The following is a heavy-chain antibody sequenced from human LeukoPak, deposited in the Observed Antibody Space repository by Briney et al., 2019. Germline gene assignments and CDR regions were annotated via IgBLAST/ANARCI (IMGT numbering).Heavy chain of an antibody. J-gene: IGHJ5*02. V-gene: IGHV4-59*08. CDR2: IYYSGST. D-gene: IGHD2-15*01. Sequence: PSETLSLTCTDPGDSIISYYWRWIRQPPGKGLEWIGYIYYSGSTNYNPSLKSRVTISVDTSKNQFSLKLSSVTAADTAEFYSARRRDGYCSGGSCYYNWFDPWGQGTLVTVSS. CDR3: ARRRDGYCSGGSCYYNWFDP. CDR1: GDSIISYY.